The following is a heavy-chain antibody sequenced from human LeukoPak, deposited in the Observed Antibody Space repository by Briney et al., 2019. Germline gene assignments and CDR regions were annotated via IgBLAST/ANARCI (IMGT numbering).Heavy chain of an antibody. CDR3: ARNYGGYAFHI. J-gene: IGHJ3*02. Sequence: NPSETLSLTCAVYGGSFSGYYWRWIRQPSGKGLEWIGEINHSGSTNYNPSLKSGVTISVDSSKNQFSLKLSSVTAADTAVYFCARNYGGYAFHIWGQGTVATVSS. CDR2: INHSGST. D-gene: IGHD4-23*01. V-gene: IGHV4-34*01. CDR1: GGSFSGYY.